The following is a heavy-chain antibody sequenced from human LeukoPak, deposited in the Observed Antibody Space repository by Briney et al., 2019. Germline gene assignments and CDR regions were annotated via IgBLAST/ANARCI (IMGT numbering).Heavy chain of an antibody. CDR2: IKSKTDGGTT. D-gene: IGHD6-6*01. Sequence: GGSLRLSCAASGFTFSNAWMSWVRQAPGKGLEWVGRIKSKTDGGTTDYAAPVKGRFTISRDDSKNTLYLQMNSLKTEDIAVYYCTTDLEYSSSSSRDYWGQGTLVTVSS. V-gene: IGHV3-15*01. CDR1: GFTFSNAW. J-gene: IGHJ4*02. CDR3: TTDLEYSSSSSRDY.